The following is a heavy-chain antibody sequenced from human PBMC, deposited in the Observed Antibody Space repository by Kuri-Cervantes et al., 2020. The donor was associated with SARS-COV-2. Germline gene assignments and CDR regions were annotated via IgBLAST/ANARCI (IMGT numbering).Heavy chain of an antibody. CDR3: ARVSDY. CDR1: GGSISSSSYY. V-gene: IGHV4-39*07. CDR2: IYHSGST. J-gene: IGHJ4*02. Sequence: GSLRLSCTVSGGSISSSSYYWGWIRQPPGKGLEWIGSIYHSGSTYYNPSLKSRVTISVDTSKNQYSLKLSSVTAADTAVYYCARVSDYWGQGTLVTVSS.